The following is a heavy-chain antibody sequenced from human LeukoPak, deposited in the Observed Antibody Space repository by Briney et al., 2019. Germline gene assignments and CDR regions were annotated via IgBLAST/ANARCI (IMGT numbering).Heavy chain of an antibody. CDR3: ARNYYDSSGYSPFDY. V-gene: IGHV4-59*08. D-gene: IGHD3-22*01. CDR1: GGSISSYY. J-gene: IGHJ4*02. Sequence: SETLSLTCTVSGGSISSYYWSWIRQPPGKGLEWIGYIYYSGSTNYNPSLKSRVTISVDTSKNQFSLKLSSVTAADTAVYYCARNYYDSSGYSPFDYWGQGTLVTVSS. CDR2: IYYSGST.